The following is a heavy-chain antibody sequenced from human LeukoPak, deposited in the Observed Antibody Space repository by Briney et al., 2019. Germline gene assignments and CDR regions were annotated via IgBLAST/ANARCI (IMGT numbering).Heavy chain of an antibody. CDR1: GGSISTYY. Sequence: PSETLSLTCTVSGGSISTYYWSWIRRPPGKGLEWIAYIHASGPTNYNPSLKSRITISVDTSRNQFSLKLSSVTAADTAVYYCARHDAGIAARPFDNWGQGTLVTVSS. CDR2: IHASGPT. D-gene: IGHD6-6*01. J-gene: IGHJ4*02. V-gene: IGHV4-4*09. CDR3: ARHDAGIAARPFDN.